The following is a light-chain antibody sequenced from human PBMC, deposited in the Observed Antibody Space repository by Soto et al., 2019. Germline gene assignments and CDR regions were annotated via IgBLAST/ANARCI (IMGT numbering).Light chain of an antibody. J-gene: IGKJ1*01. V-gene: IGKV3-20*01. Sequence: TLSLTKGERATLSCRASQSISTTWLAWYQQTPGQAPRLLIYGASSRASGIPERFSGSGSATDFTLTISRLEPEDFASYYCPHYAFLPKPFGQGTKVDIK. CDR1: QSISTTW. CDR3: PHYAFLPKP. CDR2: GAS.